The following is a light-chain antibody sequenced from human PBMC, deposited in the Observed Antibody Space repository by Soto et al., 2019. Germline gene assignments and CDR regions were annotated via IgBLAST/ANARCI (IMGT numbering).Light chain of an antibody. J-gene: IGLJ1*01. CDR3: SSYAGDNTYV. CDR1: SNDVGGYDF. V-gene: IGLV2-8*01. CDR2: EVN. Sequence: QSVLTQPPSASGSPGQSVTISCTGTSNDVGGYDFVSWYQQHPGRAPKLIIVEVNKSPSGVPDRFSASKSGNTASLTVSGLQAEDEADYYCSSYAGDNTYVFGTGTKVTVL.